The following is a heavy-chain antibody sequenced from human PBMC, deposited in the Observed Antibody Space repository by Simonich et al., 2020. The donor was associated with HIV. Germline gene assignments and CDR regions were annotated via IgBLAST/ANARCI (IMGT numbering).Heavy chain of an antibody. V-gene: IGHV2-5*01. CDR1: GFSLSTSGVG. J-gene: IGHJ5*02. CDR3: AHSRRPRGVYSSSRGWFDP. D-gene: IGHD6-13*01. Sequence: QITLKESGPTLVKPTQTLTLTCTFSGFSLSTSGVGVGWIRQPPGKALEWLALIYWNDDKRYSPSLKSRLTITKDTSKNQVVLTMTNMDPVDTATYYCAHSRRPRGVYSSSRGWFDPWGQGTLVTVSS. CDR2: IYWNDDK.